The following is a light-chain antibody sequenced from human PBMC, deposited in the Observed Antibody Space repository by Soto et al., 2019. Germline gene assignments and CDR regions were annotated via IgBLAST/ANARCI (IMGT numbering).Light chain of an antibody. V-gene: IGKV1-8*01. Sequence: AIRMTQSPSSFSASTGDRVTITCRASQGISSYLAWYQQKPGKAPKLLIYAASTLQSGVPSRFSGSGSVTDVSFNVGCLQSGDFQTYYCQQYYSYSRTFGQGTKLDIK. J-gene: IGKJ1*01. CDR2: AAS. CDR3: QQYYSYSRT. CDR1: QGISSY.